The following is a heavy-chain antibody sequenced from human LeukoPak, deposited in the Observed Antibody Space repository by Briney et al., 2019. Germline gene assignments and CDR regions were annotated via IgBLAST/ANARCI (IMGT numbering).Heavy chain of an antibody. CDR2: IYHSGST. J-gene: IGHJ4*02. V-gene: IGHV4-4*02. CDR3: ARRGRLAIGPNFDY. CDR1: GDSISSSNW. D-gene: IGHD3-9*01. Sequence: SETLSLTCAVSGDSISSSNWWSWVRPPPGKGLEWIGEIYHSGSTNYNPPLKSRVTISVDKSKNQFSLKLNSVTAADTAVYYCARRGRLAIGPNFDYWGQGTLVTVSS.